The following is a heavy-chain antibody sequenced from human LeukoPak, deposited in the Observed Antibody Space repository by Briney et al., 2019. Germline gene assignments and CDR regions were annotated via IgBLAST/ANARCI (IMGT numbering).Heavy chain of an antibody. Sequence: SQTLSLTCTVSGGSISSSSYYWGWIRQPPGKGLEWIGSIYYSGSTYYNPSLKSRVTISVDTSKNQFSLKLSSVTAADTAVYYCTRGGELMNFWGQGTLVTVSS. D-gene: IGHD1-26*01. V-gene: IGHV4-39*07. CDR2: IYYSGST. CDR1: GGSISSSSYY. CDR3: TRGGELMNF. J-gene: IGHJ4*02.